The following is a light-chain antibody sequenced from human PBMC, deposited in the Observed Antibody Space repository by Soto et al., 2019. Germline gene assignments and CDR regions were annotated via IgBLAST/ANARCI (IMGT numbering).Light chain of an antibody. CDR1: QTVTKY. Sequence: DVQMTQSPSSLSASVGDRVTITCRTSQTVTKYLNWYQQKPGKAPKLLIYAASALQSGVTSRFTGSGSGTDFTLTISNLQPDDFATYYCQQSYSGPPTFGPGTKVEIK. V-gene: IGKV1-39*01. CDR3: QQSYSGPPT. CDR2: AAS. J-gene: IGKJ1*01.